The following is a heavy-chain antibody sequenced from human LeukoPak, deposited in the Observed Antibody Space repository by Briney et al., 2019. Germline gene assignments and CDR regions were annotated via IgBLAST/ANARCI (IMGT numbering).Heavy chain of an antibody. CDR1: GGSFSGYY. J-gene: IGHJ5*02. CDR3: ARGSRAYYGSGIVGGWFDP. D-gene: IGHD3-10*01. V-gene: IGHV4-34*01. Sequence: SETLSLTCAVYGGSFSGYYWSWIRQPPGKGLEWIGEINHSGSTDYNPSLKSRVTISVDTSKNQFSLKLSSVTAADTAVYYCARGSRAYYGSGIVGGWFDPWGQGTLVTVSS. CDR2: INHSGST.